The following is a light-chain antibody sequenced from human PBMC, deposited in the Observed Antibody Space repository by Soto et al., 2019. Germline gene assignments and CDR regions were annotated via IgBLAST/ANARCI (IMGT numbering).Light chain of an antibody. V-gene: IGLV2-14*01. J-gene: IGLJ1*01. Sequence: QSVLTQPASVSGSPGQSITVSCTGTSSDVGAYNYVSWYQQHPGKAPKLMIYEVNIRPSGVSNRFSASKSGNTASLTISGLQTEDEADYYCTSYAGNYAHVFGTGTKLTVL. CDR2: EVN. CDR1: SSDVGAYNY. CDR3: TSYAGNYAHV.